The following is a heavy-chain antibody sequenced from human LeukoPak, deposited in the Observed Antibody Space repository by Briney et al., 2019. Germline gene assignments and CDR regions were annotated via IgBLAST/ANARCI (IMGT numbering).Heavy chain of an antibody. CDR2: ISGSGGST. CDR1: GGSISSYY. CDR3: AKAVGTMVRGVIIVYYYYGMDV. D-gene: IGHD3-10*01. J-gene: IGHJ6*02. V-gene: IGHV3-23*01. Sequence: ETLSLTCTVSGGSISSYYWSWVRQAPGKGLEWVSAISGSGGSTYYADSVKGRFTISRDNSKNTLYLQMNSLRAEDTAVYYCAKAVGTMVRGVIIVYYYYGMDVWGQGTTVTVSS.